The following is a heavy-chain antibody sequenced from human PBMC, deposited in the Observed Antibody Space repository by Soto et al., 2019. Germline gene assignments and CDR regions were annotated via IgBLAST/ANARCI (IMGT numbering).Heavy chain of an antibody. CDR3: ARVADLELRFYYYYGMDV. V-gene: IGHV3-30-3*01. CDR2: ISYDGSNK. CDR1: GFTFSSYA. Sequence: QVQLVESGGGGVQPGRSLRLSCAASGFTFSSYAMHWVRQAPGKGLEWVAVISYDGSNKYYADSVKGRFTISRDNSKNTLYLQMNSLRAEDTAVYYCARVADLELRFYYYYGMDVWGQGTTVTVSS. D-gene: IGHD1-7*01. J-gene: IGHJ6*02.